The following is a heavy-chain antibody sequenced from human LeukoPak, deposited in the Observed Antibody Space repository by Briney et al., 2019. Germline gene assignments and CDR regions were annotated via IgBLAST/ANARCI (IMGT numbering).Heavy chain of an antibody. D-gene: IGHD6-19*01. CDR2: IYYSGST. CDR1: GGSISSSSYY. J-gene: IGHJ6*02. Sequence: SETLSLTCTVSGGSISSSSYYWGWIRQPPGKGLEWIGSIYYSGSTYYNPSLKSRVTISVDTSNNQFSLKLSSVTAADTAVYYCARPGVAGPSRDPYYYYYYGMDVWGQGTTVTVSS. CDR3: ARPGVAGPSRDPYYYYYYGMDV. V-gene: IGHV4-39*01.